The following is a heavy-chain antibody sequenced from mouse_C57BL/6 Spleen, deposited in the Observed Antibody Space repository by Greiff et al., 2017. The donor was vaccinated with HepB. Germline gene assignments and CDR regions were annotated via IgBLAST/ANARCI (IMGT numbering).Heavy chain of an antibody. CDR2: INPNNGGT. CDR3: ARTWYSNYGAWFAY. D-gene: IGHD2-5*01. CDR1: GYTFTDYN. V-gene: IGHV1-18*01. Sequence: VQLQQSGPELVKPGASVKIPCKASGYTFTDYNMDWVKQSHGKSLEWIGDINPNNGGTIYNQKFKGKATLTVDKSSSTAYMELRSLTSEDTAVYYCARTWYSNYGAWFAYWGQGTLVTVSA. J-gene: IGHJ3*01.